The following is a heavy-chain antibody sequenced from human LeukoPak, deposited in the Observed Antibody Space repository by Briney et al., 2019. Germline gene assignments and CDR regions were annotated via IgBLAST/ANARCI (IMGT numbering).Heavy chain of an antibody. V-gene: IGHV3-15*01. J-gene: IGHJ3*02. CDR3: TTDPPPFTPVLYYAFDI. Sequence: GALGLSCAVSGCTVRNACMSWGRQAPGKGLEWVGRIKSKTDGGTTDYAAPVKGRSTISRDDSKNTLYLQMNSLKTEDTAVYYCTTDPPPFTPVLYYAFDIWGQGTMVTVS. CDR2: IKSKTDGGTT. D-gene: IGHD2-8*01. CDR1: GCTVRNAC.